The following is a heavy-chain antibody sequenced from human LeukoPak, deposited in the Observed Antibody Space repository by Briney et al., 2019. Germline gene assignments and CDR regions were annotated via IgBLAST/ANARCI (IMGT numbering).Heavy chain of an antibody. V-gene: IGHV4-61*02. CDR3: ARGRYSGYDFDY. D-gene: IGHD5-12*01. CDR2: IFTSGNT. Sequence: PSETLSLTCTVSGGSISSGSYYWNWIRQPAGKRLEWIGRIFTSGNTNYNPSVKSRVTISVDTSKNQFSLKLSSVTAADTAVYYCARGRYSGYDFDYWGQGTLVTVSS. J-gene: IGHJ4*02. CDR1: GGSISSGSYY.